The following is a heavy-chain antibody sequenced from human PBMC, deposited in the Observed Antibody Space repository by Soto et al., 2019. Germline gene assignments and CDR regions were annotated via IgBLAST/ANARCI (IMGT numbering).Heavy chain of an antibody. Sequence: QVHLVQSETEVKEPGASVTVSCKTSDSTFTGYTINWVRQAPGQGLEWLGWISSLNGNTNYARKYQGRLTMTTNTSATTAYMELRSLRSDDTAVYFCARGTVTSGRWFGPWGKGTLVTVSS. J-gene: IGHJ5*02. D-gene: IGHD4-17*01. CDR2: ISSLNGNT. CDR3: ARGTVTSGRWFGP. CDR1: DSTFTGYT. V-gene: IGHV1-18*04.